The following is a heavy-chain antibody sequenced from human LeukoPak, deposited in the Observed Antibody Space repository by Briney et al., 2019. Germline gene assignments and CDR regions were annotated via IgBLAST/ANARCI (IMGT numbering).Heavy chain of an antibody. CDR2: VSYSGTT. CDR3: ARDPSTWHFDL. CDR1: GGSFRGYY. J-gene: IGHJ2*01. Sequence: SETLSLTCDVYGGSFRGYYCTWIRQPPGKGLEYIGYVSYSGTTNYSPSLKSRVTISVDTSKNQFSLKLSSVTAADTAVYYCARDPSTWHFDLWGRGTLVTVSS. V-gene: IGHV4-59*12.